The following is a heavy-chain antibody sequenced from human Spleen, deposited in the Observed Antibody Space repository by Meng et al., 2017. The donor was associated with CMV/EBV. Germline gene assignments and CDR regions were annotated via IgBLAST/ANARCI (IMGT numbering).Heavy chain of an antibody. CDR1: GGAVSSADYD. CDR3: ARVPAAIPRDWYFDL. V-gene: IGHV4-30-4*08. CDR2: IYNIGRT. J-gene: IGHJ2*01. D-gene: IGHD2-2*01. Sequence: GGAVSSADYDWSWIRQPPGKVLEWIGYIYNIGRTYYNPSLKSRVTISVDTSKNQFSLKLTSVTASDTAIYYCARVPAAIPRDWYFDLWGRGTLVTVSS.